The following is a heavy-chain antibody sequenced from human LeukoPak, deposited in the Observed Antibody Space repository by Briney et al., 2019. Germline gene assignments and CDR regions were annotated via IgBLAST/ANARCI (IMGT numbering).Heavy chain of an antibody. CDR2: IHYSGST. V-gene: IGHV4-38-2*02. D-gene: IGHD5-12*01. Sequence: PSETLSLTCSVSGYSISSAYYWGWIRQPPGKGLEWIATIHYSGSTYYNPSLKSRVTISVDTSKNQFSLRLSSVTAADTAVYYCARDGYSGNDGLWGQGTLVTVSS. J-gene: IGHJ4*02. CDR3: ARDGYSGNDGL. CDR1: GYSISSAYY.